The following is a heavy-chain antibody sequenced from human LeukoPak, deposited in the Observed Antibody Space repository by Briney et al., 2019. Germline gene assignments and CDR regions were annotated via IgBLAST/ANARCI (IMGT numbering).Heavy chain of an antibody. CDR1: GFTFSDYY. Sequence: GGSLRLSCAASGFTFSDYYMSWVRQAPGEGLEWVSIIYSDDSTYYADSVKGRFSISRDNSKNTLYLQMNSLRAEDTAVYYCARDSSYWGQGTLVTVSS. CDR3: ARDSSY. CDR2: IYSDDST. J-gene: IGHJ4*02. V-gene: IGHV3-66*01.